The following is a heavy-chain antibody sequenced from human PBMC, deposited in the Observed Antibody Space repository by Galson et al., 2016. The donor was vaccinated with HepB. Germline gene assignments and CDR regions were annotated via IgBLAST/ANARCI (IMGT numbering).Heavy chain of an antibody. Sequence: SVKVSCKASGFTFSKFAMHWIRQAPGHRFEWMGKINAGSGDTKYSEEFQGRITITINTSARKVYLELTSLRSEDTATYYCARGYNWIGGDGSALDSWGQGTLVTVSS. CDR2: INAGSGDT. V-gene: IGHV1-3*01. J-gene: IGHJ4*02. D-gene: IGHD1-20*01. CDR3: ARGYNWIGGDGSALDS. CDR1: GFTFSKFA.